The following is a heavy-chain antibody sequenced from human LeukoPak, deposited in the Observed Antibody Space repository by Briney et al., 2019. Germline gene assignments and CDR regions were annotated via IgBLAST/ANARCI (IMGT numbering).Heavy chain of an antibody. J-gene: IGHJ5*02. CDR1: GFTFSSYA. Sequence: GGSLRLSCAASGFTFSSYAMNWVRQAPGKGLEWVSTISGGGLSTYYADSVKGRFTISRDNSKSTLYLQMNSLRAEDTAVYYCAKDSRHRGYCSSTSCYVSWFDPWGQGTLVTVSS. V-gene: IGHV3-23*01. CDR3: AKDSRHRGYCSSTSCYVSWFDP. D-gene: IGHD2-2*01. CDR2: ISGGGLST.